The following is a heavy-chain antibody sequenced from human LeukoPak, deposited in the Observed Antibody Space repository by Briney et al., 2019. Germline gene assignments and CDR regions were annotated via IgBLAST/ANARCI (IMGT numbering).Heavy chain of an antibody. J-gene: IGHJ6*03. D-gene: IGHD6-13*01. V-gene: IGHV3-48*03. CDR1: GFTFSSYA. CDR2: ISTNGDVI. Sequence: GGSLRLSCAASGFTFSSYAMSWVRQAPGKGLEWVAHISTNGDVINYANSVKGRFTISRDNAKNSVYLQMNSLRVDDTALYYCARDATTAVGWVYMDVWGKGTTVTISS. CDR3: ARDATTAVGWVYMDV.